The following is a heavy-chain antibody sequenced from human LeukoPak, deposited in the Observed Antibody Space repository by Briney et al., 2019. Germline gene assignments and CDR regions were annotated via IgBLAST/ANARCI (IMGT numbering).Heavy chain of an antibody. V-gene: IGHV4-39*01. CDR1: GGSISSSSYY. Sequence: SETLSLTCTVSGGSISSSSYYWGWIRQPPGKGLEWIGGIYSSGSTYYNPSLKSRVTISVDTSKNQFSLKLSSVTAADTAVYYCARHKDYYYSYMDVWGKGTTVTISS. CDR2: IYSSGST. J-gene: IGHJ6*03. CDR3: ARHKDYYYSYMDV.